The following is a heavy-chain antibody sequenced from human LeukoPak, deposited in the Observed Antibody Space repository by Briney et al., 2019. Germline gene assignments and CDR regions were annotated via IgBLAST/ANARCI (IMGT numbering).Heavy chain of an antibody. Sequence: PSETLSLTCTVSGGSISSYYWSWIRQPPGKGLEWIGYIYYSGSTNYNPSLKSRVTISVDTSTNQFSLKLSSVTAADTAVYYCARQQGELLWFGELLTAGWFDPWGQGTLVTVSS. D-gene: IGHD3-10*01. CDR3: ARQQGELLWFGELLTAGWFDP. J-gene: IGHJ5*02. V-gene: IGHV4-59*08. CDR2: IYYSGST. CDR1: GGSISSYY.